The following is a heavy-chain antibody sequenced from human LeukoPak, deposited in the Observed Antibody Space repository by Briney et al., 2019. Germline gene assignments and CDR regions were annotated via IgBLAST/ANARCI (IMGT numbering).Heavy chain of an antibody. Sequence: GGSLRLSCAASGFTFTTYAMSWVRQAPGKGLEWVSLISGNGGGTYYADSVKGRFTISRDNSKNMVYLQVNSLRADDTAVYYCAKNRGAGSHFYYHMNVWGKGTTVTVSS. D-gene: IGHD1-26*01. CDR1: GFTFTTYA. J-gene: IGHJ6*03. CDR3: AKNRGAGSHFYYHMNV. CDR2: ISGNGGGT. V-gene: IGHV3-23*01.